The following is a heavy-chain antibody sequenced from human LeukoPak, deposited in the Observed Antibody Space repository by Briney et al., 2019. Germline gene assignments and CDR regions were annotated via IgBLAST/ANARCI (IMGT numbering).Heavy chain of an antibody. J-gene: IGHJ4*01. CDR1: GFTFSSYW. D-gene: IGHD3-3*01. CDR2: ISGSGVST. V-gene: IGHV3-23*01. CDR3: ARDGAYSTIFY. Sequence: GGSLRLSCAASGFTFSSYWMNWVRHAPGKGVEGVSAISGSGVSTYYADSVKGRFTISRDNSKNTLYLQMNSLRAEDTAVYYCARDGAYSTIFYWGQGTLVTVSS.